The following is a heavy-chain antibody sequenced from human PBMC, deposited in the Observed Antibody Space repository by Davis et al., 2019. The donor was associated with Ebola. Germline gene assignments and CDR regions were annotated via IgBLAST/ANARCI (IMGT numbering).Heavy chain of an antibody. CDR1: GASISSYY. J-gene: IGHJ4*02. CDR2: IYYTGTT. D-gene: IGHD6-13*01. V-gene: IGHV4-59*08. Sequence: SETLSLTCTVSGASISSYYWSWIRQPPGKGLEWIGYIYYTGTTNYNPSLKSRVTISVDTSKNQFSLKLTSMSDADTAVYYCARGDTSSFAGNGYYLDYWGQGIPVTVSS. CDR3: ARGDTSSFAGNGYYLDY.